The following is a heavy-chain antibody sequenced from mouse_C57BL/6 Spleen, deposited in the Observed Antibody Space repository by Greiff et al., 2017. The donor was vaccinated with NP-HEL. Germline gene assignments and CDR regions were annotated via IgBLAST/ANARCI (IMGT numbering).Heavy chain of an antibody. CDR2: IWSDGST. CDR1: GFSLTSYG. J-gene: IGHJ3*01. Sequence: VKLMESGPGLVAPSQSLSITCTVSGFSLTSYGVHWVRQPPGKGLEWLVVIWSDGSTTYNSALKSRLSLSKDNSKDQVFLKMNSLQPDDTAMYYCARHGDDYDGWFAYWGQGTLVTVSA. CDR3: ARHGDDYDGWFAY. V-gene: IGHV2-6-1*01. D-gene: IGHD2-4*01.